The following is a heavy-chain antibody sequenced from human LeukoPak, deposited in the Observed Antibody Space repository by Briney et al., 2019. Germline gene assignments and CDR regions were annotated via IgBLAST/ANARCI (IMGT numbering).Heavy chain of an antibody. CDR3: ARKNSNNWFFDY. J-gene: IGHJ4*02. V-gene: IGHV4-30-4*01. D-gene: IGHD1-20*01. Sequence: SQTLSLTCTVSGGSISSGDYYRSWIRQPPGKGLEWIGYIYYSGSTNYNPSLKSRVTMSVDTSKNQFSLNLSSATAADTAVYYCARKNSNNWFFDYWGQGTLVTVSS. CDR1: GGSISSGDYY. CDR2: IYYSGST.